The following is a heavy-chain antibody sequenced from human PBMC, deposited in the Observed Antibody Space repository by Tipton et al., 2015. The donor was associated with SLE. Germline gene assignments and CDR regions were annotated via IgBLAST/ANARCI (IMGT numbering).Heavy chain of an antibody. J-gene: IGHJ6*02. CDR1: GGSFSGYY. D-gene: IGHD6-13*01. Sequence: TLSLTCAVYGGSFSGYYWSGIRQPPGKGLEWIGEINHSGSTNYNPSLKSRVTISVDTSKNQFSLKLSSVTAADTAVYYCARQVAAATCMDVWGQGTTVTVSS. CDR3: ARQVAAATCMDV. V-gene: IGHV4-34*01. CDR2: INHSGST.